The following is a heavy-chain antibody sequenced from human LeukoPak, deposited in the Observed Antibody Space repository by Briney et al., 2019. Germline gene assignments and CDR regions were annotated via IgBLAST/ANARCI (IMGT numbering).Heavy chain of an antibody. CDR2: ISSSSSYI. CDR1: GFTFSSYS. CDR3: ARGIGGSYLQYFDY. V-gene: IGHV3-21*01. J-gene: IGHJ4*02. Sequence: PGGSLRLSCAASGFTFSSYSMNWVRQAPGKGLEWGSSISSSSSYIYYADSVKVRFTIPRDNAKNSLYLQMNSLRAEDTAVYYCARGIGGSYLQYFDYWGQGTLVTVSS. D-gene: IGHD1-26*01.